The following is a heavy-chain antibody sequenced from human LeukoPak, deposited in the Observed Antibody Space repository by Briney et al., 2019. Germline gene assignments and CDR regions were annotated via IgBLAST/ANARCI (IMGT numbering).Heavy chain of an antibody. D-gene: IGHD1-26*01. CDR3: AKDLKWELPCFDY. CDR2: ISGSGGST. J-gene: IGHJ4*02. V-gene: IGHV3-23*01. Sequence: GGSVRLPCAASGFTLRSYAMSWVGQAPGKGLAGVSAISGSGGSTYYADSVKGRFTISRDNSKNTLYLQMNSLRAEDTAVYYCAKDLKWELPCFDYWGQGTLVTVSS. CDR1: GFTLRSYA.